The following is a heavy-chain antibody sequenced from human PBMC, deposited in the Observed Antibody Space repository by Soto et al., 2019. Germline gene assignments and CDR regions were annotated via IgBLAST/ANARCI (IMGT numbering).Heavy chain of an antibody. J-gene: IGHJ6*02. CDR2: IISIFGTT. CDR3: ARGVRTGFYGMDV. D-gene: IGHD3-10*01. Sequence: QVQLVQSGAEVQKPGSSVKVSCKASGGTFSNYAISWVRQAPGQGLEWVGGIISIFGTTTYAQNFQGRVTITADESTSTAYMELSGLRSEDTAVYYCARGVRTGFYGMDVWGQGTTVTVSS. CDR1: GGTFSNYA. V-gene: IGHV1-69*01.